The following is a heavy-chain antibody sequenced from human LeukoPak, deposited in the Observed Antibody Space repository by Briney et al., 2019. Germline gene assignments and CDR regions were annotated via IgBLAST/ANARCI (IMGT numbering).Heavy chain of an antibody. V-gene: IGHV4-61*02. CDR2: IYASGST. D-gene: IGHD6-13*01. J-gene: IGHJ4*02. Sequence: SETLSLTCTVSGGSISSGDYFWSWIRQPAGKGLEWIGRIYASGSTSYNPSLKSRVTISVDTSKNQFSLKLTSVTAADTAVYYCARSAGGTFKGFRVPERGELYFDHWGQGILVTVSS. CDR1: GGSISSGDYF. CDR3: ARSAGGTFKGFRVPERGELYFDH.